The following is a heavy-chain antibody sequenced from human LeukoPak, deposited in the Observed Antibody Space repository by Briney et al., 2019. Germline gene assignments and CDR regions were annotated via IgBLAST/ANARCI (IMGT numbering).Heavy chain of an antibody. D-gene: IGHD6-19*01. J-gene: IGHJ5*02. V-gene: IGHV4-39*01. CDR1: GGSISSSSYS. CDR2: IYYSGST. CDR3: ARRSGSGWYREAGWFDP. Sequence: PSETLSLTCTVSGGSISSSSYSWGWIRQPPGKGLEWIGSIYYSGSTYYNPSHKSRVTISVDTSKNQFSLKLSSVTAADTAVYYCARRSGSGWYREAGWFDPWGQGTLVTVSS.